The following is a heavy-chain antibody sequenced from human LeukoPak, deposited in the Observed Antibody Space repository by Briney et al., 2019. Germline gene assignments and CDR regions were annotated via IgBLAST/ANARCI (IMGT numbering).Heavy chain of an antibody. Sequence: GGSLRLSCAASGFTFSNAWMSWVRPAPGKGLEWVGRIKSKTDGGTTDYAAPVKGRFTISRDDSKNTLYLQMNSLKTEDTAVYYCTTEGPAGAVIDYWGQGTLVTVSS. CDR1: GFTFSNAW. V-gene: IGHV3-15*01. CDR3: TTEGPAGAVIDY. CDR2: IKSKTDGGTT. D-gene: IGHD6-13*01. J-gene: IGHJ4*02.